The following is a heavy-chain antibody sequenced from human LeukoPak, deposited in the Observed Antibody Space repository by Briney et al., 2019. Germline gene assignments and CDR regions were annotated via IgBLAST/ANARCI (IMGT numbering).Heavy chain of an antibody. V-gene: IGHV1-46*01. CDR1: GYTFTSYY. J-gene: IGHJ4*02. CDR3: ARARVTDGGYGY. D-gene: IGHD5-18*01. Sequence: GASVKVSCKASGYTFTSYYMHWVRQAPGQGLEWMGIINPSGGSTSYAQKFQGRVTMTRDMSTSTVYMEQSSLRSEDTAVYYCARARVTDGGYGYWGQGTLVTVSS. CDR2: INPSGGST.